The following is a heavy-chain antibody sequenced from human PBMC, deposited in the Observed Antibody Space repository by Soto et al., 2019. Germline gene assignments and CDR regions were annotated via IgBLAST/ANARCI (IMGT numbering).Heavy chain of an antibody. V-gene: IGHV3-21*02. CDR1: GFTFNSYS. CDR2: ISSGSVYI. Sequence: EVELVESGGGLVKPGGSLRLSCAASGFTFNSYSVNWVRQAPGKGLEWVASISSGSVYIDFADSVKGRFTISRDDVTNSVPLQMESLRVEDTGIYYCARYDAFKAFDLWGQGTMVTVSS. D-gene: IGHD1-1*01. J-gene: IGHJ3*01. CDR3: ARYDAFKAFDL.